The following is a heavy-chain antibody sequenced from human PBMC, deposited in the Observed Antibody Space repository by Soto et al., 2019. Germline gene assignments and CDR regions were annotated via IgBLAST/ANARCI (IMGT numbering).Heavy chain of an antibody. Sequence: SETLSLTCFVSGYSITAGGYYWSWIRHHPGKGLEWIGSFYSSGSIIYNPSLRGRVSISGDTSSNQFSMSLTSVTAADTARYYCARMYSSGSGWFHPWGQGTLVTVSS. V-gene: IGHV4-31*03. CDR3: ARMYSSGSGWFHP. D-gene: IGHD6-19*01. CDR2: FYSSGSI. CDR1: GYSITAGGYY. J-gene: IGHJ5*02.